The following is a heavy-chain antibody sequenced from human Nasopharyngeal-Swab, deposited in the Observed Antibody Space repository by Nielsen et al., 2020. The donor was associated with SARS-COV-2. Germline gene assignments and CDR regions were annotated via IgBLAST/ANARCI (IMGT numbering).Heavy chain of an antibody. J-gene: IGHJ6*02. CDR1: GDTLTELS. D-gene: IGHD2-15*01. CDR2: FDPRDGQT. CDR3: ATDRRWNYYYGMEV. Sequence: ASVKVSCKVSGDTLTELSMHWVRQAPGKGLEWMGGFDPRDGQTVYAQKFQGRVTMTEDTSTDTAYMKLSGLTSDDTAVYYCATDRRWNYYYGMEVWGQGTTVTVSS. V-gene: IGHV1-24*01.